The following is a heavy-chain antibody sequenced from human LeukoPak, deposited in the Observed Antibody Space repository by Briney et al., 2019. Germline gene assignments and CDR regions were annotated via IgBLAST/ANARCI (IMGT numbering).Heavy chain of an antibody. Sequence: SETLSLTCTVPGDSISSGNYYWSWVRQPVGKGLEWIGHIYTTGSTFYNPSRKSRVTISVDTSKDQFSLKLTSVTAADTAVYYCARDAGDGYKYYYYYMDVWGKGTTVTISS. CDR2: IYTTGST. J-gene: IGHJ6*03. D-gene: IGHD5-24*01. V-gene: IGHV4-61*09. CDR1: GDSISSGNYY. CDR3: ARDAGDGYKYYYYYMDV.